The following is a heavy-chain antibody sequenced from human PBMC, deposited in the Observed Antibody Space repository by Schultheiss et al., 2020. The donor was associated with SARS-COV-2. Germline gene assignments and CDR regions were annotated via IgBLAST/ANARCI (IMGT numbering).Heavy chain of an antibody. J-gene: IGHJ6*03. V-gene: IGHV4-34*01. D-gene: IGHD3-10*01. Sequence: SQTLSLTCTVSGGSISSYYWSWIRQPPGKGLEWIGEINHSGSTNYNPSLKSRVTISVDTSKNQFSLKLSSVTAADTAVYYCARGPRYYGSGSYYNNYYYYYMDVWGKGTTVTVSS. CDR3: ARGPRYYGSGSYYNNYYYYYMDV. CDR1: GGSISSYY. CDR2: INHSGST.